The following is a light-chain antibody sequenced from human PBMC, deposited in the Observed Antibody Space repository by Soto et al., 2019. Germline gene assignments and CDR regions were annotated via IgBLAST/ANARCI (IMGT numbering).Light chain of an antibody. CDR2: DAS. Sequence: DIQMTQSPSSVSASVGDRVTITCRASQDISRWLAWYQQKPGKAPRLLIYDASNLESGAPSRFSGSGSGTDFTITISRLQPEDSATYYCQQNNIFPPTFGRGTKVEVQ. CDR3: QQNNIFPPT. J-gene: IGKJ1*01. CDR1: QDISRW. V-gene: IGKV1-12*01.